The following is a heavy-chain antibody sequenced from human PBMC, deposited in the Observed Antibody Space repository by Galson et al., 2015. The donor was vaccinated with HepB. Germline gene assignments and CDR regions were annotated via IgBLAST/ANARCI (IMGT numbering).Heavy chain of an antibody. V-gene: IGHV1-18*04. J-gene: IGHJ4*02. Sequence: SVKVSCKASGYTFTSYGISWVRQAPGQGLEWMGWISAYNGNTNYAQKLQGRVTMTTDTSTSTAYMELRSLRSDDTAVYYCAGDYCSSTSCYTYVDYWGQGTLVTVSS. CDR2: ISAYNGNT. D-gene: IGHD2-2*02. CDR1: GYTFTSYG. CDR3: AGDYCSSTSCYTYVDY.